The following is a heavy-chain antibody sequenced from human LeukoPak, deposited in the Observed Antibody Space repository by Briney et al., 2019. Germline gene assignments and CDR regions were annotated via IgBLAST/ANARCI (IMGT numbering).Heavy chain of an antibody. D-gene: IGHD3-22*01. J-gene: IGHJ4*02. CDR3: VRGDGSGYFDY. CDR1: GGSISSSSYY. V-gene: IGHV4-39*07. Sequence: SETLSLTCTVSGGSISSSSYYWGWIRQPPGKGLEWIGSIYYSGSTYYNPSLKSRVTISVDTSKNQFSLKLSSVTAADTAVLYCVRGDGSGYFDYWGQGTLVTVSS. CDR2: IYYSGST.